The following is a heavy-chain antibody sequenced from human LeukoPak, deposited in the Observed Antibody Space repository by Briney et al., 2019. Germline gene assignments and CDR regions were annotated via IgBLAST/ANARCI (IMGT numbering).Heavy chain of an antibody. V-gene: IGHV4-34*01. CDR2: INHSGST. CDR3: ARDSTGEIGVVGY. Sequence: SETLSLTCAVYGGSFSGYYCSWIRQPPGQGLEWIGEINHSGSTNYNPSLKSRVTISVDTSKNQFSLKLSSVTAADTAVYYCARDSTGEIGVVGYWGQGTLVTVSS. CDR1: GGSFSGYY. J-gene: IGHJ4*02. D-gene: IGHD7-27*01.